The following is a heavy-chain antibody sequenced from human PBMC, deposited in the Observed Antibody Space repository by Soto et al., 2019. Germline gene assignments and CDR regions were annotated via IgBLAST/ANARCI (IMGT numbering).Heavy chain of an antibody. CDR1: GGSFSGYY. CDR3: ARAAPRYCSGGSCYSGREY. CDR2: INHSGST. V-gene: IGHV4-34*01. Sequence: QVQLQQWGAGLLKPSETLSLTCAVYGGSFSGYYWSWIRQPPGKGLEWIGEINHSGSTYYNPSLKRRVTISVDTSKNQFALKLSSVTAADTAVYYCARAAPRYCSGGSCYSGREYWCKGTLVTVSS. J-gene: IGHJ4*01. D-gene: IGHD2-15*01.